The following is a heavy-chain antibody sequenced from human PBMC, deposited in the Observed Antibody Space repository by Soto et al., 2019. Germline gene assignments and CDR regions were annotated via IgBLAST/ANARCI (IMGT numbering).Heavy chain of an antibody. CDR2: INAGNGNT. J-gene: IGHJ6*02. CDR1: GYTFTSYA. D-gene: IGHD3-22*01. CDR3: ASSYYYDSSGYSSLYYYYGMDV. Sequence: QVQLGQSGAEVKKPGASVKVSCKASGYTFTSYAMHWVRQAPGQRLEWMGWINAGNGNTKYSQMFQGRVTITRDTSASTAYMGLSSLRSEDTAVYYCASSYYYDSSGYSSLYYYYGMDVWGQGTTVTVSS. V-gene: IGHV1-3*01.